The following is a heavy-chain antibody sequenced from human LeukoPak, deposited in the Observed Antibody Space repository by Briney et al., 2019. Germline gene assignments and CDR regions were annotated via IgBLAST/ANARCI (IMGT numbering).Heavy chain of an antibody. CDR1: GYTFTSYG. CDR2: ISAYNGNT. CDR3: ARDERAGSGSYKYYYYGMDV. V-gene: IGHV1-18*04. D-gene: IGHD3-10*01. J-gene: IGHJ6*04. Sequence: ASVKVSCKASGYTFTSYGISWVRQAPGQGLEWTGWISAYNGNTNYAQKLQGRVTMTTDTSTSTAYMELRSLRSDDTAVYYCARDERAGSGSYKYYYYGMDVWGKGTTVTVSS.